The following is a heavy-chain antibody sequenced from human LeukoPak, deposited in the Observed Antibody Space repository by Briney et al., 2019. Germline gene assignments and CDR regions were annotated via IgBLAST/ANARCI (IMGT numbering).Heavy chain of an antibody. CDR2: IRYDGGNK. CDR3: ARDLRGYSYGTTFDY. CDR1: KFTFSSYG. V-gene: IGHV3-30*02. J-gene: IGHJ4*02. D-gene: IGHD5-18*01. Sequence: GGSLRLSCAASKFTFSSYGMHWVRQAPGKGLEWVAFIRYDGGNKYYADSVKGRFTISRDNAKNSLYLQMNSLRAEDTAVFYCARDLRGYSYGTTFDYWGQGTLVTVSS.